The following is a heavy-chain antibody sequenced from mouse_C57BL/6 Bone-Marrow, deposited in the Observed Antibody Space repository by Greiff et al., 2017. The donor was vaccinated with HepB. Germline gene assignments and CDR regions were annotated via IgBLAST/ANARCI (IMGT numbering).Heavy chain of an antibody. V-gene: IGHV1-80*01. CDR1: GYAFSSYW. CDR2: IYPGDGDT. D-gene: IGHD1-1*01. Sequence: QVQLQQSGAELVKPGASVKISCKASGYAFSSYWMNWVKQRPGKGLEWIGQIYPGDGDTNYNGKFKGKATLTADKSSSTAYMQLSSLTSEDSAVYFCARWGSSIYWYFDVWGTGTTVTVSS. CDR3: ARWGSSIYWYFDV. J-gene: IGHJ1*03.